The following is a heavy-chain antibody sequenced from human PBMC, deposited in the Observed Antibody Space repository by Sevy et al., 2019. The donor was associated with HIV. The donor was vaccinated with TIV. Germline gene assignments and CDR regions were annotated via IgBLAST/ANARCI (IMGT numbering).Heavy chain of an antibody. CDR3: ARDQLYCSGGSCYVDY. D-gene: IGHD2-15*01. V-gene: IGHV1-69*04. CDR1: GGTFSSYA. CDR2: IIPILGIA. Sequence: ASVKVSCKASGGTFSSYAISWVRQAPGQGLEWMGRIIPILGIANYAQKFQGRVTITADKSTSTAYMELSSLRPEDTAVYYCARDQLYCSGGSCYVDYWGQGTLVTVSS. J-gene: IGHJ4*02.